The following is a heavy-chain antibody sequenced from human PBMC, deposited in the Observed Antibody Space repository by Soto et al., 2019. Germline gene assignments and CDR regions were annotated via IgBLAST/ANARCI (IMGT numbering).Heavy chain of an antibody. D-gene: IGHD2-15*01. V-gene: IGHV4-34*01. CDR3: ARDTEYCSGGSCYSAWFDP. Sequence: QVQLQQWGAGLLKPSETLSLTCAVYGGSFSGYYWSWIRQPPGKGLEWIGEINHSGSTNYNPSLKSRVTISVDTSKNQFSLKLSSVTVTDTAVSYCARDTEYCSGGSCYSAWFDPWGQGTLVTVSS. CDR2: INHSGST. J-gene: IGHJ5*02. CDR1: GGSFSGYY.